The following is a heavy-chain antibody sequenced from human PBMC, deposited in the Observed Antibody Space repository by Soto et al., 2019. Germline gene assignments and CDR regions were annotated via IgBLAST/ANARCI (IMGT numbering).Heavy chain of an antibody. CDR2: IIPIFGTA. V-gene: IGHV1-69*06. CDR3: ARVGSSPDPPRFAYYGMDV. Sequence: QVQLVQSGAEVKKPGSSVKVSCKASGGTFSSYAISWVRQAPGQGLEWMGRIIPIFGTANYAQKLLGRVTITADKPTSTAYMELSSLRSEDTAVYYCARVGSSPDPPRFAYYGMDVWGQGTTVTVSS. J-gene: IGHJ6*02. D-gene: IGHD1-26*01. CDR1: GGTFSSYA.